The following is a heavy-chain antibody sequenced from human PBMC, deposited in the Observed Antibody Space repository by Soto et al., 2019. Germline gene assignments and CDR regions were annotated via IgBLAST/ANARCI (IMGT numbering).Heavy chain of an antibody. J-gene: IGHJ4*02. CDR3: ASRIAVAGYFDY. V-gene: IGHV3-64*01. D-gene: IGHD6-19*01. CDR2: ITDSGGST. Sequence: EVQPVESGGNLVQPGGSLRLSCAASGFTFSSYAMHWVRQAPGKGLEYVSAITDSGGSTYYANSVKGRFTISRDNSKNTLYLQMGSLRPEDMAVYYCASRIAVAGYFDYWGQGTLVTVSS. CDR1: GFTFSSYA.